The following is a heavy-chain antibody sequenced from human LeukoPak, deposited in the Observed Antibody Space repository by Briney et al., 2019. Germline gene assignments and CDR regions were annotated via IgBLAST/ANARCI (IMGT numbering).Heavy chain of an antibody. Sequence: ASVRVSCKASEYTFNDYYIHWVRQAPGQGLEWMGWINCKSDGTKFAQKFQGRVTMTKDRPIRTVYMELSRLRFDDTAVYYCARKPLDYYETLDAFDIWGQGTMVTVSS. D-gene: IGHD3-22*01. J-gene: IGHJ3*02. CDR3: ARKPLDYYETLDAFDI. CDR2: INCKSDGT. CDR1: EYTFNDYY. V-gene: IGHV1-2*02.